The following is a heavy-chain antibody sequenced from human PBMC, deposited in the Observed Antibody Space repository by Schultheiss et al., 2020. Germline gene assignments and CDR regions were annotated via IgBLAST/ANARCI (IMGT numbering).Heavy chain of an antibody. J-gene: IGHJ4*02. V-gene: IGHV1-2*02. Sequence: ASVKVSCKASGYTFTGYYMHWVRQAPGQGLEWMGWINPNSGGTKYAPKFEDRVAMTRDTSVSTAYMELSSLRTDDTAVYYCANFGRVKVGSQVPDCWGQGTLVTVSS. CDR1: GYTFTGYY. CDR2: INPNSGGT. CDR3: ANFGRVKVGSQVPDC. D-gene: IGHD1-26*01.